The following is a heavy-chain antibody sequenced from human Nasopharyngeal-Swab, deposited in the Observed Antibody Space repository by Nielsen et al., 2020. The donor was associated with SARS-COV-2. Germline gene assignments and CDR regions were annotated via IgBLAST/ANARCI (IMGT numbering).Heavy chain of an antibody. V-gene: IGHV4-4*07. D-gene: IGHD5-24*01. CDR3: ARDRRDGYNYDAFDI. J-gene: IGHJ3*02. CDR1: GGSISSYY. CDR2: IYTSGST. Sequence: SETLSLTCSVSGGSISSYYWNWIRQPAGKGLEWIGRIYTSGSTNYNPSLKSRVTMSVDTSKNQSSLKLSSVTAADTAVYYCARDRRDGYNYDAFDIWGQGTMVTVSS.